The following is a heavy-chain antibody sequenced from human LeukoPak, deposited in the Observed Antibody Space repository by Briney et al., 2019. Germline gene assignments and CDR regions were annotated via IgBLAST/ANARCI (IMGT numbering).Heavy chain of an antibody. Sequence: GGSLRLSCAASGFTFSHYDMTWVRQASGKGLEWVSGIITSGRNTYYADSVKGRFTISRDNSKNTLYPQMNSLRAEDTALYYCAKTLRRSFDIWGQGTTVTVSS. CDR1: GFTFSHYD. CDR2: IITSGRNT. CDR3: AKTLRRSFDI. V-gene: IGHV3-23*01. J-gene: IGHJ3*02.